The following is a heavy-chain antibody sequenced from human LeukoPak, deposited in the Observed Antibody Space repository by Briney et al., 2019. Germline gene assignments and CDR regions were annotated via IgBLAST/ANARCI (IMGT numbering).Heavy chain of an antibody. V-gene: IGHV3-53*01. CDR1: GFTVSSNY. CDR2: IYSGGST. D-gene: IGHD4-17*01. J-gene: IGHJ4*02. Sequence: GGSLRLSCAASGFTVSSNYMTWVRQAPGKGLEWVSVIYSGGSTYYADSVKGRFTISRDNSKNTLYLQMNSLRAEDTAVYYCAREYGDYGYFDYWGQGTLVTVSS. CDR3: AREYGDYGYFDY.